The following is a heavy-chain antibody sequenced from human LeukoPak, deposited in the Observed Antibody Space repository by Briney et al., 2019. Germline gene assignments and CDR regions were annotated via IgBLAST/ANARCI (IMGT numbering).Heavy chain of an antibody. D-gene: IGHD2-15*01. CDR1: GFTFSTYA. CDR2: ISGSDTGT. V-gene: IGHV3-23*01. CDR3: AKAPAGHCSGVICYPLDN. Sequence: GGSLRLSCAASGFTFSTYAMSWVRQAPGKGLEWVSAISGSDTGTYYADSVRGRFTISRDNSKNMLFLQMNSLRAEDTAVYYCAKAPAGHCSGVICYPLDNWGQGILVSVSS. J-gene: IGHJ4*02.